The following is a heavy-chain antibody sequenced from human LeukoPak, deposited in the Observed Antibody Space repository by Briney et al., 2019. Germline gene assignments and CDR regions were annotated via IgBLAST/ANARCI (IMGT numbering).Heavy chain of an antibody. D-gene: IGHD3-22*01. CDR2: IRYDGSNK. CDR1: GLTFSTCG. Sequence: GGSLRLSCAASGLTFSTCGMHWVRQAPGKGLEWVVFIRYDGSNKYYADSVKGRFIISRDNSENTLSLQMNSPRAEDTAVYYCAKDRSYYDSGGYRNFDYWGQGTLVTVSS. V-gene: IGHV3-30*02. J-gene: IGHJ4*02. CDR3: AKDRSYYDSGGYRNFDY.